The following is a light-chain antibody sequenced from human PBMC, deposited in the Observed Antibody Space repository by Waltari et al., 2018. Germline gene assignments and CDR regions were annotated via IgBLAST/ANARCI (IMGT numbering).Light chain of an antibody. Sequence: SYYLSQPPSVSVSPGQMARITCSGYACPTQSSAWYQQKSGQAPVLVISKDTERPSNIPERFSASTSGTTVTLTISGVQAEDEADYYCQSADITGTYEVFGGGTKLTVL. J-gene: IGLJ3*02. V-gene: IGLV3-25*03. CDR2: KDT. CDR1: ACPTQS. CDR3: QSADITGTYEV.